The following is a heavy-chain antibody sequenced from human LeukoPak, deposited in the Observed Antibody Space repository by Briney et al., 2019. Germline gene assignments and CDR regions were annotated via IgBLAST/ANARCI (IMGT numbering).Heavy chain of an antibody. CDR3: ARRLYGDYVDWFDP. Sequence: SETLSLTCTVSGGSISSYYWSWIRQPPGKGLEWIGYIYYSGSTNYNPSLKSRVTISVDTSKNQFSLKLSSVTAAETAVYYCARRLYGDYVDWFDPWGQGTLVTVSS. CDR1: GGSISSYY. D-gene: IGHD4-17*01. V-gene: IGHV4-59*08. J-gene: IGHJ5*02. CDR2: IYYSGST.